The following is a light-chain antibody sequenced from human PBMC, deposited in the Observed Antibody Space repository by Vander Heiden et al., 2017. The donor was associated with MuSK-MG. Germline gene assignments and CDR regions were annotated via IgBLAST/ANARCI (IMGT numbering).Light chain of an antibody. Sequence: IVLTQSPGTLSLSPGERATPSCRASQSVSSSYLAWYQQKPAQAPRLLIYGASSRATGIPDRFSGSGSGTDFTLTISRLEPEDFAVYYCQQYGSLPWTFGQGTKVEIK. CDR2: GAS. V-gene: IGKV3-20*01. CDR3: QQYGSLPWT. J-gene: IGKJ1*01. CDR1: QSVSSSY.